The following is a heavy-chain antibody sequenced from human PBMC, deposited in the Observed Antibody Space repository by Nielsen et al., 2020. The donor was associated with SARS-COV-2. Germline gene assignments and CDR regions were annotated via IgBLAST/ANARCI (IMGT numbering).Heavy chain of an antibody. V-gene: IGHV3-11*04. D-gene: IGHD1-1*01. CDR3: ASGNYYYYMDV. CDR2: ISSSGSTI. J-gene: IGHJ6*03. CDR1: GFTFSSYA. Sequence: GESLKISCAASGFTFSSYAMSWIRQAPGKGLEWVSYISSSGSTIYYADSVKGRFTISRDNAKNSLYLQMNSLRAEDTAVYYCASGNYYYYMDVWGKGTTVTVSS.